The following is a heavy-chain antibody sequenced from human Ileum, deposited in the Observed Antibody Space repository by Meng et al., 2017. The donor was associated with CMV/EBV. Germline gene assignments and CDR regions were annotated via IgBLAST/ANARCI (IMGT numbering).Heavy chain of an antibody. CDR2: ISGSGGST. CDR3: AKDSRFLEWLFHFDY. D-gene: IGHD3-3*01. Sequence: SGFTFSSYAMSWVRQAPGKGLEWVSAISGSGGSTYYADSVKGRFTISRDNSKNTLYLQMNSLRAEDTAVYYCAKDSRFLEWLFHFDYWGQGTLVTVSS. CDR1: GFTFSSYA. V-gene: IGHV3-23*01. J-gene: IGHJ4*02.